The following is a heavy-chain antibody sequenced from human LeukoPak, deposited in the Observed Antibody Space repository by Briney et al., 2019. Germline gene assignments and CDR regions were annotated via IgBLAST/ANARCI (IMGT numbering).Heavy chain of an antibody. Sequence: GVLRVSCAASGFTFDDYGMSWVRQAPGKGLEWVSGINWNGGSTGYADSVKGRFTISRDNAKNSLYLQMNSLRAEDTALYHCARVEAYSSSWYLPNWGQGTLVTVSS. D-gene: IGHD6-13*01. J-gene: IGHJ4*02. CDR3: ARVEAYSSSWYLPN. V-gene: IGHV3-20*01. CDR1: GFTFDDYG. CDR2: INWNGGST.